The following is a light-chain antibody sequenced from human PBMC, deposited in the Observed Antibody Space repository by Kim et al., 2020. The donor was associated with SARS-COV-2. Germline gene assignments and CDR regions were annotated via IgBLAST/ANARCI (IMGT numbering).Light chain of an antibody. V-gene: IGKV1-33*01. CDR3: QQYDNLPYS. CDR1: QDISNY. Sequence: DIQMTQSPSSLYASVGDRVTITCQASQDISNYLNWYQQKPGKAPQLLIYDASNLETGVPSRFSGSGSGTDFTFTISSLQPEDIATYYCQQYDNLPYSFGQGTKLEI. J-gene: IGKJ2*03. CDR2: DAS.